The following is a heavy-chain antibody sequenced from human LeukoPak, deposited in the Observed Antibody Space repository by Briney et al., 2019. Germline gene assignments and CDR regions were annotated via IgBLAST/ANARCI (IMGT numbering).Heavy chain of an antibody. V-gene: IGHV4-59*01. Sequence: TSETLSLTCTVSGGSISSYYWSWIRQPPGKGLEWIGYIYYSGSTNYNPSLKSRVTISVDTSKNQFSLKLSSVTAADTAVYYCASLGHCSGGSCYDYWGQGTLVTVSS. D-gene: IGHD2-15*01. CDR3: ASLGHCSGGSCYDY. J-gene: IGHJ4*02. CDR2: IYYSGST. CDR1: GGSISSYY.